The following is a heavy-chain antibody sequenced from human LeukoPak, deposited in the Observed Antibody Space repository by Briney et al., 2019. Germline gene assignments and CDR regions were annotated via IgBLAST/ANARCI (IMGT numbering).Heavy chain of an antibody. J-gene: IGHJ4*02. CDR1: GGSISNDMFY. CDR3: ARGGSGGYHY. CDR2: IYHIGTT. D-gene: IGHD3-10*01. Sequence: PSQTLSLTCTVSGGSISNDMFYWSWIRQPPGQGLEWIGYIYHIGTTYFNPSLKTRATISVDTSKNHFSLKLSSVTAADTAVYFCARGGSGGYHYWGQGVLVTVSS. V-gene: IGHV4-30-2*01.